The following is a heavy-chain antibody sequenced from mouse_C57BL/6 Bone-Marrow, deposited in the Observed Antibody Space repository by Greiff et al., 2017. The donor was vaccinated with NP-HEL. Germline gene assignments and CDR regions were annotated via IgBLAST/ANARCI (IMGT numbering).Heavy chain of an antibody. CDR2: ISSGGDYI. Sequence: EVKLMESGAGLVKPGGSLKLSCAASGFTFSSYAMSWVRQTPEKRLEWVGYISSGGDYINYADTVKGRFTISRDNARNTLYLQMSSLKSDDTAMYYCTRDYDYLDYWGQGTSVTVSS. CDR3: TRDYDYLDY. CDR1: GFTFSSYA. V-gene: IGHV5-9-1*02. J-gene: IGHJ4*01. D-gene: IGHD2-4*01.